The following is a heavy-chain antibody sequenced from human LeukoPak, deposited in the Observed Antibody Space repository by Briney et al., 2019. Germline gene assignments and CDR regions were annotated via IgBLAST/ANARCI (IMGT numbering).Heavy chain of an antibody. CDR2: IFTSGST. CDR1: GGSISSSY. Sequence: SETLSLTCTVSGGSISSSYWSWIRQPAGKGLEWIGRIFTSGSTNYSPSLKSRVTISVDKSKNQFSLKLSSVTAADTAVYYCGRDGRSESDSYYMDVWGKGTTVTVSS. CDR3: GRDGRSESDSYYMDV. J-gene: IGHJ6*03. V-gene: IGHV4-4*07.